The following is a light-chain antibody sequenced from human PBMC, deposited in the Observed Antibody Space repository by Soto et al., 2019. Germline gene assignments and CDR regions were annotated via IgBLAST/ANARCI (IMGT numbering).Light chain of an antibody. CDR2: WAS. V-gene: IGKV4-1*01. Sequence: DIVMTQSPDSLAVSLGERATINCKSSQSVVYSSNNKNYLAWYQQKPGQPPKLLIYWASTRESGVPDRFSGSGSGTDFTLTISSLQAEDLAVYYCQQYYSTPQTFGQGTKVEIK. CDR3: QQYYSTPQT. J-gene: IGKJ1*01. CDR1: QSVVYSSNNKNY.